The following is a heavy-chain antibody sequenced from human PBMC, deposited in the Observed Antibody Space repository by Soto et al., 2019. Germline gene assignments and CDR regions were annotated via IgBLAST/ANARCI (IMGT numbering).Heavy chain of an antibody. Sequence: GGSLRLSCGDSGFTFSCSAMHWVRQASGKGLEWVGRIRSKANSYATAYAASVKGRFTISRDDSKNTAYLQMNSLKTEDTAVYYCTRHAWIQTPNLFDYWGQGTLVTVSS. D-gene: IGHD5-18*01. CDR3: TRHAWIQTPNLFDY. CDR2: IRSKANSYAT. CDR1: GFTFSCSA. V-gene: IGHV3-73*01. J-gene: IGHJ4*02.